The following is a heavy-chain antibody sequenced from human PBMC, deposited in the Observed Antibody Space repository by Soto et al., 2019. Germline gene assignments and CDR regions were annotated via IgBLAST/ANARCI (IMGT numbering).Heavy chain of an antibody. CDR1: GFTFSDFA. CDR2: ISSSSGHM. CDR3: ARVRASRRDYYYGMDV. Sequence: WGSLRLSCAASGFTFSDFAMNWVRQAPGKGLEWVSSISSSSGHMYYADSLKGRLSISRDNAKNSLHLQMNSLRAEDTAVYYCARVRASRRDYYYGMDVWGQGTTVTVSS. J-gene: IGHJ6*02. V-gene: IGHV3-21*06. D-gene: IGHD6-6*01.